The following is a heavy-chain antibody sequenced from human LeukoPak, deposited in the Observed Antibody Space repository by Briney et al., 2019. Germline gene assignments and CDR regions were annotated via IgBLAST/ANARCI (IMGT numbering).Heavy chain of an antibody. Sequence: GGSLRLSCAASGFTVSSNYMSWVRQAPGKGLEWVSVIDSGGSTYYADSVKGRFTISGDNSNNTLYLQINSLRAEDTAVYYCARGTSGTFKSFDYWGQGTLVTVSS. CDR2: IDSGGST. CDR3: ARGTSGTFKSFDY. D-gene: IGHD1-26*01. V-gene: IGHV3-53*01. CDR1: GFTVSSNY. J-gene: IGHJ4*02.